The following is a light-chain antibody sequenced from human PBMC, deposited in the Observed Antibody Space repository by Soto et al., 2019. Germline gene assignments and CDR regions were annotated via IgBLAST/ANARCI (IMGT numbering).Light chain of an antibody. V-gene: IGLV4-69*01. CDR1: SKNSSYA. CDR2: LNSDGSH. J-gene: IGLJ3*02. CDR3: QTWGTGIRV. Sequence: QHVLTQSPSASASLGASVKLTCTLSSKNSSYAIAWHQQQPEKGPRYLMKLNSDGSHSKGDGIPDRFSGSSSGAERYLTISSLQSEDEADYYCQTWGTGIRVFGGGTKLTVL.